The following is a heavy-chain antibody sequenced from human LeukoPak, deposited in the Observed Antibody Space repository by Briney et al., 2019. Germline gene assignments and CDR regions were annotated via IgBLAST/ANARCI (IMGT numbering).Heavy chain of an antibody. J-gene: IGHJ4*02. CDR1: GGTFSSYA. V-gene: IGHV1-69*04. CDR2: IIPIFGIA. D-gene: IGHD3-22*01. Sequence: GASVKVSCTASGGTFSSYAISWVRQAPGQGLEWMGRIIPIFGIANYARKFQGRVTITADKSTSTAYMELSSLRSEDTAVYYCARDPDYYDSRPFDYWGQGTLVTVSS. CDR3: ARDPDYYDSRPFDY.